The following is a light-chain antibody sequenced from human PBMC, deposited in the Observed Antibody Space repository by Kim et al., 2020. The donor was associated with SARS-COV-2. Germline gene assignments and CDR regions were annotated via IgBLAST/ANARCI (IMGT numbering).Light chain of an antibody. CDR2: QGY. V-gene: IGLV3-1*01. CDR1: RLWNKY. J-gene: IGLJ2*01. CDR3: QAWDSSAAI. Sequence: SVSPGQTASITCSGDRLWNKYVCWYQQKPGQSPVLVIYQGYNRPSGIPERFSGSSSGNTATLTISGTQAVDEADYYCQAWDSSAAIFGAGTQLTVL.